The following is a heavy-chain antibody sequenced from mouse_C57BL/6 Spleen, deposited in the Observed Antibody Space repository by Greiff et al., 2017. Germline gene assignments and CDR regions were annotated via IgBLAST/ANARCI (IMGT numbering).Heavy chain of an antibody. CDR2: INPNYGTT. D-gene: IGHD2-4*01. CDR3: ARVEYDYGYWYFDV. Sequence: VQLKESGPELVKSGASVKISCKASGYSFTDYNMNWVKQSNGKSLEWIGVINPNYGTTDYNQKFKGKAALTVDQSSSTAYMQLNSLTSEDSAVYYCARVEYDYGYWYFDVWGTGTTVTVSS. J-gene: IGHJ1*03. V-gene: IGHV1-39*01. CDR1: GYSFTDYN.